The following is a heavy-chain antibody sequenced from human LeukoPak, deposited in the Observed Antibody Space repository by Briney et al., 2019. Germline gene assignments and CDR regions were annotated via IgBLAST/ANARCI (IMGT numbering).Heavy chain of an antibody. J-gene: IGHJ4*02. D-gene: IGHD6-13*01. CDR2: ISGGGGST. V-gene: IGHV3-23*01. Sequence: GGSLRLSCAASGFTFSTYAMSWVRQAPGKGLEWVSAISGGGGSTNYADSVKGRFTISRDNSKNTLYLQMNSLRAEDTAIYYCAKIQAEAGEYYFDYWGQGTLVTVSS. CDR3: AKIQAEAGEYYFDY. CDR1: GFTFSTYA.